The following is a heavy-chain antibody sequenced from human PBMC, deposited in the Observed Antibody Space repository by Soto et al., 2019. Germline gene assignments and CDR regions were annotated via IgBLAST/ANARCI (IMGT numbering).Heavy chain of an antibody. J-gene: IGHJ4*02. CDR2: IFHDGTA. CDR3: ARLVYDTRLNYMYFDF. CDR1: GVSISSGNW. D-gene: IGHD3-10*01. V-gene: IGHV4-4*01. Sequence: VSGVSISSGNWWTWVRQTPQRGLEYIGEIFHDGTANYYPSFERRVAISVDTSKNQFSLKLTSVTAADTAIYFCARLVYDTRLNYMYFDFWGQGALVTVSS.